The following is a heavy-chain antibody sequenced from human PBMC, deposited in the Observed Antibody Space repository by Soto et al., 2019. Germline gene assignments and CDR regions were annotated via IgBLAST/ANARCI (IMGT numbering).Heavy chain of an antibody. CDR3: ARHNYGSGSTYFDY. V-gene: IGHV4-59*08. J-gene: IGHJ4*02. D-gene: IGHD3-10*01. CDR2: IYYSGST. CDR1: GGSVSSYY. Sequence: SETLSLTCTVSGGSVSSYYWSWIRQPPGKGLEWIGYIYYSGSTNYNPSLKSRVTISVDTSKNQFSLKLNSMTAADTAVYYCARHNYGSGSTYFDYWGQGTLVTVSS.